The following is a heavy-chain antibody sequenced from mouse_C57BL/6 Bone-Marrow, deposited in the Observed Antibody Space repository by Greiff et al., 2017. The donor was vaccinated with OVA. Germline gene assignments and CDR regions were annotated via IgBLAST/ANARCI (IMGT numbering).Heavy chain of an antibody. CDR1: GFTFSDYY. D-gene: IGHD1-1*01. CDR3: ARVPLLHEGSYWYFDV. J-gene: IGHJ1*03. CDR2: INYDGSST. V-gene: IGHV5-16*01. Sequence: EVKVVESEGGLVQPGSSMKLSCTASGFTFSDYYMAWVRQVPEKGLEWVANINYDGSSTYYLDSLKSRFIISRDNAKNILYLQMSSLKSEDTATYYCARVPLLHEGSYWYFDVWGTGTTVTVSS.